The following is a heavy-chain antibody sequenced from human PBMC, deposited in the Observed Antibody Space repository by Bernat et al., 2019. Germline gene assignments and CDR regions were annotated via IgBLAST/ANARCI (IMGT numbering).Heavy chain of an antibody. CDR2: IYYSGST. CDR1: GGSISSSSYY. Sequence: QLQLQESGPGLVKPSETLSLTCTVSGGSISSSSYYWGWIRQPPGKGLEWIGSIYYSGSTYYNPSLKSRVTISVDTSKNQFSLKLSSVTAADTAVYYCARIYDFWSGQYTGCDSWGQGTLVTVSS. D-gene: IGHD3-3*01. J-gene: IGHJ4*02. V-gene: IGHV4-39*01. CDR3: ARIYDFWSGQYTGCDS.